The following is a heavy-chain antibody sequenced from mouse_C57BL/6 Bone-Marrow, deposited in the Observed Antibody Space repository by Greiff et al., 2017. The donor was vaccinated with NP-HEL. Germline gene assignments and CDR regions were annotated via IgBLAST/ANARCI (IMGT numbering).Heavy chain of an antibody. J-gene: IGHJ2*01. CDR3: WREYYYGSSYVNYFDY. V-gene: IGHV8-2*01. CDR1: FSLSTSGMGL. CDR2: CSNDTY. D-gene: IGHD1-1*01. Sequence: QVTLKVSGPGILQPSPTLSLSCTSSGFSLSTSGMGLGWLRKPSGKALDWLAGPCSNDTYYNPSLKSRPTIPKETTNYQVLLKLTSVDTADSATYYGAWREYYYGSSYVNYFDYWGRGTTLTVSS.